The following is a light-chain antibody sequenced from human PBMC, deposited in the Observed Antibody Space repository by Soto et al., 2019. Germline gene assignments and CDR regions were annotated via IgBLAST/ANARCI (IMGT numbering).Light chain of an antibody. Sequence: IVLTQSPVTLSLSPGERATLSCGASQTVSSGYLAWYQQRPGLAPRLLIYDASSRATGIPDRFSGSGSGIDFSLTISRLEPEDFAVYYCQQYSSSPYTFGQGTKLEIK. CDR3: QQYSSSPYT. CDR2: DAS. V-gene: IGKV3D-20*01. J-gene: IGKJ2*01. CDR1: QTVSSGY.